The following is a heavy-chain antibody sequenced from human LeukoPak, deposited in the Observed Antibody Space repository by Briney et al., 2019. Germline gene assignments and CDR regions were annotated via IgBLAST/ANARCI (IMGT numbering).Heavy chain of an antibody. CDR1: GGTFSSYA. D-gene: IGHD4-17*01. CDR3: ARDIGIYGDYNPFDY. J-gene: IGHJ4*02. V-gene: IGHV1-69*01. Sequence: SVKVSCKAPGGTFSSYAISWVRQAPGQGLEWMGGIIPIFGTANYAQKFQGRVTITADESTSTAYMELSSLRSEDTAVYYCARDIGIYGDYNPFDYWGQGTLVTVSS. CDR2: IIPIFGTA.